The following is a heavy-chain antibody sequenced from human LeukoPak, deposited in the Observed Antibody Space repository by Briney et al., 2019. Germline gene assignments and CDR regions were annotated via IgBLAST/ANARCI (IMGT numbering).Heavy chain of an antibody. CDR1: GGSFSSYY. CDR3: ARHSCRYCSSTSPFDY. CDR2: INHSGST. Sequence: SETLSLTCAVYGGSFSSYYWSWIRQPPGKGLEWIGEINHSGSTNYNPSLKSRVTISVDTSKNQFSLKLSSVTAADTAVYYCARHSCRYCSSTSPFDYWGQGTLVTVSS. D-gene: IGHD2-2*01. J-gene: IGHJ4*02. V-gene: IGHV4-34*01.